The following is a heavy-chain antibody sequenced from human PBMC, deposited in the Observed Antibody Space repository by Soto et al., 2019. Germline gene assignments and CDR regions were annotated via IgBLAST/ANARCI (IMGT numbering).Heavy chain of an antibody. CDR1: GYTFTGNY. V-gene: IGHV1-2*04. J-gene: IGHJ6*02. D-gene: IGHD3-3*01. CDR3: ARDRSLDFGNGRQGGYGMDV. CDR2: INPNSGGT. Sequence: GASVKVSCKASGYTFTGNYMHWVRQAPGQGLEWMGWINPNSGGTNYAQKFQGWVTMTRDTSISTAYMELSRLRSDDTAVYYCARDRSLDFGNGRQGGYGMDVWGQGTTVTVSS.